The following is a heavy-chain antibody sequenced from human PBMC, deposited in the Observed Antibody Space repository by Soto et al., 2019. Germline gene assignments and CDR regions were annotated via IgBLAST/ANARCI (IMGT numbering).Heavy chain of an antibody. J-gene: IGHJ4*02. CDR2: IIGAGAP. Sequence: VQLVQSGGGLVQPGGSLRLSCAASGFTFSIYAMNWVRQAPGKGLEWVAGIIGAGAPYYADPVKGRFTISRDNSKNTLYLQMNSLRDEDTALYFCAKDFTPDSRWDIDYWGQGTLVTVSS. D-gene: IGHD1-26*01. V-gene: IGHV3-23*04. CDR1: GFTFSIYA. CDR3: AKDFTPDSRWDIDY.